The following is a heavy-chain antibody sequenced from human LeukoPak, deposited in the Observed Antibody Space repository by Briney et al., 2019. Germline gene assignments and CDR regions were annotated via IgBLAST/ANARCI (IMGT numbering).Heavy chain of an antibody. V-gene: IGHV4-39*07. D-gene: IGHD3-22*01. CDR2: IYYSGST. J-gene: IGHJ4*02. CDR1: GGSISSGTYY. Sequence: SETLSLTCTVSGGSISSGTYYWGWIRQPPGKGLEWIGSIYYSGSTYYNPSLKSRVTISVDTSKNQFSLKLSSVTAADTAVYYCARSPRSGYYFYLDYFDYWGQGTLVTVSS. CDR3: ARSPRSGYYFYLDYFDY.